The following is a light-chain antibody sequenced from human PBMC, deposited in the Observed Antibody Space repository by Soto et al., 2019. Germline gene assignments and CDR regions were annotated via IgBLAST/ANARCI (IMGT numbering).Light chain of an antibody. CDR2: GAS. CDR3: QQYGSSPLT. V-gene: IGKV3-20*01. Sequence: EIVLTQSPGTLSLSPGERTTLSCRASQSVSSSYLAWYQQKPGQAPRLLIYGASSRATGIPDRFSGSGSGTDFTLTIMRLEPDDFAVYYCQQYGSSPLTFGGGTKVEIK. J-gene: IGKJ4*01. CDR1: QSVSSSY.